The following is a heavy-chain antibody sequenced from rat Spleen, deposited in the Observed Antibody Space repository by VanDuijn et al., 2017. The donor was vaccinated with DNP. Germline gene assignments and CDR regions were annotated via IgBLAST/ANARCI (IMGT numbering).Heavy chain of an antibody. D-gene: IGHD1-2*01. CDR3: ARSYLLAQNLYFDY. CDR1: DYSITNNY. CDR2: ISYSGGT. Sequence: EVQLQESGPGLVKPSQSLSLTCSVTDYSITNNYWGWIRKFPGNKMEWMGYISYSGGTSYKPSLKSRISITRDTSKNQFFLQLNSVTTEDTATYYCARSYLLAQNLYFDYWGQGVMVTVSS. V-gene: IGHV3-1*01. J-gene: IGHJ2*01.